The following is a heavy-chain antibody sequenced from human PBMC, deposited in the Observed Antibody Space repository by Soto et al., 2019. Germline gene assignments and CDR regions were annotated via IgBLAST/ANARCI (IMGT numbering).Heavy chain of an antibody. D-gene: IGHD1-1*01. J-gene: IGHJ4*02. Sequence: VASVKVSCKASGYTFTSYDIYWVRQDTGQGLEWMGWLNPNTGNSGYAQKFQGRITVTSDTSINTVHMELSSLRSEDTAVYYCARRAETNGWNGFGADKYYFDFWGQGTLVTVSS. V-gene: IGHV1-8*01. CDR1: GYTFTSYD. CDR2: LNPNTGNS. CDR3: ARRAETNGWNGFGADKYYFDF.